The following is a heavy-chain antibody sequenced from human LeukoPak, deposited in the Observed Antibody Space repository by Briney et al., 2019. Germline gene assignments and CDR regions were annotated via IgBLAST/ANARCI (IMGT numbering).Heavy chain of an antibody. J-gene: IGHJ4*02. D-gene: IGHD6-13*01. CDR3: ARGIAATGTLLDY. CDR1: GFTFSRYS. V-gene: IGHV3-21*01. Sequence: GGSLRLSCAASGFTFSRYSMNWVRQAPGKGLEWVSSISTSSSYIYYADSLKGRFTISRDNAKNSLYLQMNSLRAEDTAVYYCARGIAATGTLLDYWGQGTLVTVSS. CDR2: ISTSSSYI.